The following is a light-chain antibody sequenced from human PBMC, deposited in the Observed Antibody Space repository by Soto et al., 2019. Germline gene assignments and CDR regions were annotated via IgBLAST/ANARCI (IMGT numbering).Light chain of an antibody. CDR1: QSLLHSNGYNY. CDR3: MQALQTLWT. V-gene: IGKV2-28*01. CDR2: LGS. J-gene: IGKJ1*01. Sequence: DIVMTQSPISLPVTPGEPASISCRSSQSLLHSNGYNYLDWYLQKPGQSPQLLNYLGSNRASGVPDRFSGSGSGTDFTLKISRVEAEDVGVYYCMQALQTLWTFGQGTKVEIK.